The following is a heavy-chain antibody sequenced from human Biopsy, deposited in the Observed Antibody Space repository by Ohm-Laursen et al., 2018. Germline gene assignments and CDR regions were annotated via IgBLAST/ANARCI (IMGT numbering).Heavy chain of an antibody. CDR2: IYFTGRT. CDR1: GGPIDSYY. J-gene: IGHJ2*01. CDR3: ASAGYNPDWNFDL. V-gene: IGHV4-59*07. D-gene: IGHD5-24*01. Sequence: DTLSLTCTVSGGPIDSYYWSRIRQPPGKALEWIGYIYFTGRTSYNPSLKSRVTMSVNTSKKQFSLRLSSVTAADTAVYYCASAGYNPDWNFDLWGRGTRVTVSS.